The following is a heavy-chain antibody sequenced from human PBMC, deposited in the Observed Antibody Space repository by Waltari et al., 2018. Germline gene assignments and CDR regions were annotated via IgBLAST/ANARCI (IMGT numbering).Heavy chain of an antibody. CDR2: IINNGDSS. Sequence: EVHLLESGGGLIRPGGSLRLPGEASGFTFSNSPTSWVRQAPGKGLEWVSGIINNGDSSFSADSVKGRFTISRDNSKNTLYLQMENLRGEDTAVYYCARDECTGGDCYSHFHYWGQGTLVTVSS. CDR3: ARDECTGGDCYSHFHY. D-gene: IGHD2-21*02. V-gene: IGHV3-23*01. CDR1: GFTFSNSP. J-gene: IGHJ4*02.